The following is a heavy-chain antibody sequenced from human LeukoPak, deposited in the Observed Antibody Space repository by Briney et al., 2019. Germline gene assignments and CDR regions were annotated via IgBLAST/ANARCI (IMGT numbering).Heavy chain of an antibody. Sequence: SETLSLTCAVSGYSISSGYYWGWIRQPPGKGLEWTGSIYHSGSTYYNPSLKSRVTISVDTSKNQFSLKLSSVTAADTAVYYCTGGNWFDPWGQGTLVTVSS. J-gene: IGHJ5*02. CDR3: TGGNWFDP. CDR1: GYSISSGYY. D-gene: IGHD3-16*01. V-gene: IGHV4-38-2*01. CDR2: IYHSGST.